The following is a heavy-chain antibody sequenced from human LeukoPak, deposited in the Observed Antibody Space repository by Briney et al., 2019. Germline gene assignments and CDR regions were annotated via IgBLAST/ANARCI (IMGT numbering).Heavy chain of an antibody. J-gene: IGHJ4*02. CDR2: IIPILNIT. V-gene: IGHV1-69*04. CDR3: ARDDDRAREIDY. CDR1: GYTFTTYV. Sequence: SVKVSCKASGYTFTTYVISWVRQAPGQGLEWMGRIIPILNITHYAQKFQGRVTIAADKSTSTAYMELSSLRSEDTAVYYCARDDDRAREIDYWGQGTLVTVSS. D-gene: IGHD3-22*01.